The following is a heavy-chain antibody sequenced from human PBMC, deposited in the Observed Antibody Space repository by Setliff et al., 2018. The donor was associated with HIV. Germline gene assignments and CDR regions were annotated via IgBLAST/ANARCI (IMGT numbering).Heavy chain of an antibody. D-gene: IGHD3-10*01. Sequence: WIRQPPGKGLVWVAVISYDGVNAYYAESVEGRFTVSRDNAKNTLYLQMNSLRAEDTAVYYCARKTAYYYGSGTYYKFDYWGQGTLVTVSS. J-gene: IGHJ4*02. CDR2: ISYDGVNA. V-gene: IGHV3-30-3*01. CDR3: ARKTAYYYGSGTYYKFDY.